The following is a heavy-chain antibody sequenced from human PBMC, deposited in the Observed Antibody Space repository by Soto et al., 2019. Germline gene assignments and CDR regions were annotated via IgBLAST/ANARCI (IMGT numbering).Heavy chain of an antibody. V-gene: IGHV4-38-2*01. Sequence: PSETLSLTCAVSGYSISSGYYWGWIRQPPGKGLEWIGSIYHSGSTYYNPSLKSRVTISVDTSKNQFSLKLSSVTAADTAAYYCASSGEGIAARPVFDYWGQGTLVTVSS. J-gene: IGHJ4*02. CDR3: ASSGEGIAARPVFDY. D-gene: IGHD6-6*01. CDR1: GYSISSGYY. CDR2: IYHSGST.